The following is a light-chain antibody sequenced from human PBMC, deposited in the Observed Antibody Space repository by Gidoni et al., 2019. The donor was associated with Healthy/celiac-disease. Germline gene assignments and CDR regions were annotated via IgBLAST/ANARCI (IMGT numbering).Light chain of an antibody. J-gene: IGLJ3*02. V-gene: IGLV1-47*01. CDR1: SSNIGSNY. Sequence: QSVLTQPPSASGTPGKRVTISCSGSSSNIGSNYVYWYQQLPGTAPKLLIYRNNQRPSGFPDRFSGSKSGTSASLAISGLRSEDEADYYCAAWDDSLSGSWVFGGGTKLTVL. CDR3: AAWDDSLSGSWV. CDR2: RNN.